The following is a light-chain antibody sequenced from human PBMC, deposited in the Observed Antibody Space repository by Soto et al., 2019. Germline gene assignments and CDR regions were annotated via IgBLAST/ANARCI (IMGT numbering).Light chain of an antibody. Sequence: DIQMTQSPSSLSASVGDRVTITCRASQGISHFLAWYQQKPGKVPKLLIYAASILQSGVPPRFSGSGSGTEFTLTISSLQPEDVATYYCQKYNTGPRTFGQGTKVEI. V-gene: IGKV1-27*01. J-gene: IGKJ1*01. CDR1: QGISHF. CDR3: QKYNTGPRT. CDR2: AAS.